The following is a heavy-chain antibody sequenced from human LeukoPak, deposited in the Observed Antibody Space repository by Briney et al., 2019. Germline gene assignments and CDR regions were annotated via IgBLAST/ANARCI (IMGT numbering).Heavy chain of an antibody. CDR3: AKVPQYDILTGYYVYYFDY. V-gene: IGHV3-23*01. CDR1: GFTFSSYA. D-gene: IGHD3-9*01. Sequence: GGSLRLSCAASGFTFSSYAMSWVRQAPGKGLEWVSAISGSGGSTYYADSVKGRFTISRDNSKNTLYLQMNSLRAEDTAVYYCAKVPQYDILTGYYVYYFDYWGQGTLVTVSS. CDR2: ISGSGGST. J-gene: IGHJ4*02.